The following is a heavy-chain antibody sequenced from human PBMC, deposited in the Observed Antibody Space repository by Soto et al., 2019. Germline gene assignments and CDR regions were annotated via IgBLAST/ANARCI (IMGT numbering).Heavy chain of an antibody. CDR1: GFTFSSYG. Sequence: GGSLRLSCVASGFTFSSYGMHWVRQAPGRGLEWLAVIWYDGSIKYYADSVKGRFTISRDDSKNTLYLQMDSLRVEDSAIYYCPRAFSPGVAGRLFDFWGLGTPVTVSS. CDR3: PRAFSPGVAGRLFDF. D-gene: IGHD6-19*01. J-gene: IGHJ4*02. V-gene: IGHV3-33*08. CDR2: IWYDGSIK.